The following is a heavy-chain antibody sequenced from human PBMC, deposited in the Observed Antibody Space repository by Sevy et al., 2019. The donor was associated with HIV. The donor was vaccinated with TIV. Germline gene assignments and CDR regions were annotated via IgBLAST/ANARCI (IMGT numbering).Heavy chain of an antibody. V-gene: IGHV3-15*01. J-gene: IGHJ4*02. CDR3: TTATYYYDSSGYSGNY. CDR1: GFSFSNAW. Sequence: GGSLRLSCAASGFSFSNAWMSWVRQAPGKGLEWVGRIKCKTDGGTTDYAAPVKGRFTISRDDSKNTLYLQMNSLNTEDTAVYYCTTATYYYDSSGYSGNYWGQGPLVTVSS. CDR2: IKCKTDGGTT. D-gene: IGHD3-22*01.